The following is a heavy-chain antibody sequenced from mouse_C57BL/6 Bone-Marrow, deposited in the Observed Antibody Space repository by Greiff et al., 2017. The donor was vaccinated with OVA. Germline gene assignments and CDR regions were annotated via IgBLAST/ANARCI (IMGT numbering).Heavy chain of an antibody. CDR2: IYPRSGNT. Sequence: QVQLQQSGAELARPGASVKLSCKASGYTFTSYGISWVKQRTGQGLEWIGEIYPRSGNTYYNEKFKGKATLTADKSSSTAYMELRSLTSEDSAVYFCARGDGNYEYFFDDWGQGTTLTVSA. V-gene: IGHV1-81*01. J-gene: IGHJ2*01. CDR3: ARGDGNYEYFFDD. CDR1: GYTFTSYG. D-gene: IGHD2-1*01.